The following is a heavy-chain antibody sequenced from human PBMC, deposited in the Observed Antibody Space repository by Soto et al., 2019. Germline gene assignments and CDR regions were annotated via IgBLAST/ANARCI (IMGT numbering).Heavy chain of an antibody. CDR3: ARVPLLFGLDAFDF. Sequence: EVQLLESGGGLVQPGGSLRLSCAASGFTFNSYAMHWVRQAPGKGLEWVSGISGFSAGSASTYFADSVKGRFIISRDNSNNPLYLQMNNLRAEDTALYYCARVPLLFGLDAFDFWGHGTLVTVSS. CDR2: ISGFSAGSAST. J-gene: IGHJ3*01. V-gene: IGHV3-23*01. CDR1: GFTFNSYA. D-gene: IGHD3-10*01.